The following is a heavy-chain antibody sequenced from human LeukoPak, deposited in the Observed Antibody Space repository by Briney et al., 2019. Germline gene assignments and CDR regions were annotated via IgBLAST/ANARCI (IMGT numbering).Heavy chain of an antibody. CDR2: FDPEDGET. V-gene: IGHV1-24*01. Sequence: GASVKVSCKVSGYTLTELSMHWVRQAPGKGLEWMGGFDPEDGETIYAQKFQGRVTMTEDTSTGTAYMELSSLRSEDTAVYYCATYYYGSGSYWAFDYWGQGTLVTVSS. J-gene: IGHJ4*02. CDR3: ATYYYGSGSYWAFDY. CDR1: GYTLTELS. D-gene: IGHD3-10*01.